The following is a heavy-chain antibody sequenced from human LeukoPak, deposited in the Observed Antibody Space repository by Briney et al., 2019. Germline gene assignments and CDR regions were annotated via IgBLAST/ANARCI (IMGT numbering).Heavy chain of an antibody. J-gene: IGHJ4*02. D-gene: IGHD6-19*01. Sequence: GESLKISCKGSGYRFTNYWLGWMRQMPGKGLEWMGIIYPDDSDTRYSPSFQGQVTISADKSIDTAYLQWSSLKASDTAIYYCARQRGTLAGSLDYWGQGTLVTVSS. CDR3: ARQRGTLAGSLDY. V-gene: IGHV5-51*01. CDR1: GYRFTNYW. CDR2: IYPDDSDT.